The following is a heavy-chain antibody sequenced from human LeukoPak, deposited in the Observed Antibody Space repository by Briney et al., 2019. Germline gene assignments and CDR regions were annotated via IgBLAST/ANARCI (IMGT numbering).Heavy chain of an antibody. CDR3: ARTYGSSGLGYFDL. CDR1: GGSISSSSYY. CDR2: IYYSGST. Sequence: SETLSLTCTVSGGSISSSSYYWSWIRQPPGKGLEWIGYIYYSGSTDYSPSLKSRLTISVDTSKNQFSLKLSSVTAADTAVYYCARTYGSSGLGYFDLWGRGTLVTVSS. V-gene: IGHV4-61*01. D-gene: IGHD6-13*01. J-gene: IGHJ2*01.